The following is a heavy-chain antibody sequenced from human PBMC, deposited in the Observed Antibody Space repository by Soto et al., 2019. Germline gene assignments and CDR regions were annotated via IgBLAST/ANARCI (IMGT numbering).Heavy chain of an antibody. Sequence: QVQLQESGPGLVKPSETLSLTCTVSGGSISSYYWSWIRQPPGKGLEWIGYIYYSGSTNYNPSLKSRVTISVDTSKNQFSLKLSSVTAADTAVYYCARSYRSCFDYWGQGTLVTVSS. CDR2: IYYSGST. V-gene: IGHV4-59*08. D-gene: IGHD2-2*02. CDR3: ARSYRSCFDY. CDR1: GGSISSYY. J-gene: IGHJ4*02.